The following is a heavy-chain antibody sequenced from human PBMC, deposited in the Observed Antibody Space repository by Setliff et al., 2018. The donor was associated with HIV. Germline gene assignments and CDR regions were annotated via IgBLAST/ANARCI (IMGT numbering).Heavy chain of an antibody. Sequence: GSLRLSCAASGFTFSYFGMHWVRQAPGKGPEWVSYISSSGKRIFYAGSVKGRVTISRDDAVNTLYLQMNSLRGEDTATYYCVRGAPRSASGPLPWIYWGQGTPVTVSS. CDR2: ISSSGKRI. CDR3: VRGAPRSASGPLPWIY. V-gene: IGHV3-48*01. CDR1: GFTFSYFG. J-gene: IGHJ4*02. D-gene: IGHD3-10*01.